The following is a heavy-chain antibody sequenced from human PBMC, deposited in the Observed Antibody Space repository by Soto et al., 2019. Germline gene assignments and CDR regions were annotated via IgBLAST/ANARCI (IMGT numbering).Heavy chain of an antibody. CDR2: ISSSSSTI. CDR1: GFTFNSYS. D-gene: IGHD3-10*01. CDR3: ARAGYYGSGILL. Sequence: EVQLVESGGGLVQPGGSLRLSCAASGFTFNSYSMNWVRQAPGKGLEWVSYISSSSSTIYYADSVKGRFTISRDNAKNPLYLQMNSLRDEDTALYYCARAGYYGSGILLWGQGTLVTVSS. J-gene: IGHJ4*02. V-gene: IGHV3-48*02.